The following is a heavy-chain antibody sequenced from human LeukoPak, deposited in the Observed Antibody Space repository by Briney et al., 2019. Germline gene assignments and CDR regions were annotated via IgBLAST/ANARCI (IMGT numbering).Heavy chain of an antibody. CDR2: IYHSGST. CDR3: ARASQHCSSTSCYGPFDY. Sequence: SQTLSLTCAVSGGSISSGGYSWSWIRQPPGKGLEWIGYIYHSGSTYYNPSLKSRVTISVDRSKNQFSLKLSSVTAADTAVYYCARASQHCSSTSCYGPFDYWGQGTLVTVSS. V-gene: IGHV4-30-2*01. J-gene: IGHJ4*02. CDR1: GGSISSGGYS. D-gene: IGHD2-2*01.